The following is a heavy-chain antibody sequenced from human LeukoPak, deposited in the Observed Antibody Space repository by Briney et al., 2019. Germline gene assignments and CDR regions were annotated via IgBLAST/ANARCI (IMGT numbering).Heavy chain of an antibody. CDR3: ARGIIQDY. J-gene: IGHJ4*02. CDR1: GGSFSGYY. D-gene: IGHD3-3*01. V-gene: IGHV4-34*01. CDR2: INHSGST. Sequence: SETLSLTCAVYGGSFSGYYWSWIRQPPGKGLEWIGEINHSGSTNYNPSLKSRVTISVDTSKNQFSLKLSSVTAADTAVYYCARGIIQDYWGQGTPVTVSS.